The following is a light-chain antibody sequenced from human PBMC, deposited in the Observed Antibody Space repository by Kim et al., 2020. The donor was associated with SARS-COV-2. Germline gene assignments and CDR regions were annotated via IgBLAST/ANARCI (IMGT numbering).Light chain of an antibody. CDR1: TGTVTSGHF. Sequence: GTVTLTGDSSTGTVTSGHFPYWFQQKPGQAPRTLIYDTGNRHSWTPARFSGSLLGGKAALTLSAAQPEDEADYFCLLSYSDSRVFGGGTQLTVL. J-gene: IGLJ2*01. CDR2: DTG. CDR3: LLSYSDSRV. V-gene: IGLV7-46*01.